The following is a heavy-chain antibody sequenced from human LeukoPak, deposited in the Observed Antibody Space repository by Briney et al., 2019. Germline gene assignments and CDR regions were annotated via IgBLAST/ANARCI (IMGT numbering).Heavy chain of an antibody. V-gene: IGHV3-21*01. D-gene: IGHD3-22*01. CDR2: ISSSSSYI. J-gene: IGHJ4*02. CDR1: GFTFSGYS. Sequence: GGSLRLSCAASGFTFSGYSMNWVRQAPGKGLEWVSSISSSSSYIYYADSVKGRFTISRDNAKNSLYLQMNSLRAEDTAVYYCARIRDYYDSSGIEDYWGQGTLVTVSS. CDR3: ARIRDYYDSSGIEDY.